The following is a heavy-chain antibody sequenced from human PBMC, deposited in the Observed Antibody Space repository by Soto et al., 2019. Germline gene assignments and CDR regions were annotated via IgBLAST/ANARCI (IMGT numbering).Heavy chain of an antibody. V-gene: IGHV4-39*01. CDR1: DDSINSDRYY. CDR2: IYYRGNA. J-gene: IGHJ4*02. CDR3: ARTLHYSSRLQLDF. D-gene: IGHD6-13*01. Sequence: SETLSLTCSVSDDSINSDRYYWGWIRQPPGKGLEWIGSIYYRGNAYYNPSLQTRVTISLDKSKSQFSLKLNSVTAADSAVYFFARTLHYSSRLQLDFWGQRTLVTFS.